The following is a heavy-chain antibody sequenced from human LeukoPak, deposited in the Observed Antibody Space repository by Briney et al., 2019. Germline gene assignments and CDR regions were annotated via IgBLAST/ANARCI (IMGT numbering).Heavy chain of an antibody. CDR3: ARGGFLEWLFSYYMDV. CDR1: GFTFSSYA. Sequence: HPGGSLRLSCAASGFTFSSYAMPWVRQAPGKGLEWVAVISYDGSNKYYADSVKGRFTISRDNSKNTLYLQMNSLRAEDTAVYYWARGGFLEWLFSYYMDVWGKGTTVTVSS. V-gene: IGHV3-30*01. CDR2: ISYDGSNK. D-gene: IGHD3-3*01. J-gene: IGHJ6*03.